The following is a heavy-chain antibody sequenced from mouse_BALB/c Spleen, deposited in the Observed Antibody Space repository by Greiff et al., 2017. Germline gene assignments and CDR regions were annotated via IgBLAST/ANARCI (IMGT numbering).Heavy chain of an antibody. D-gene: IGHD2-1*01. CDR1: GYTFTDYN. J-gene: IGHJ4*01. Sequence: VQLKQSGPELVKPGASVKISCKASGYTFTDYNMHWVKQSHGKSLEWIGYIYPYNGGTGYNQKFKSKATLTVDNSSSTAYMELRSLTSEDSAVYYCAIYYGNYVYAMDYWGQGTSVTVSS. V-gene: IGHV1S29*02. CDR3: AIYYGNYVYAMDY. CDR2: IYPYNGGT.